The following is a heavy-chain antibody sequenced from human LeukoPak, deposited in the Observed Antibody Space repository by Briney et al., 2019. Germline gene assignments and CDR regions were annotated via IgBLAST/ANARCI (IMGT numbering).Heavy chain of an antibody. D-gene: IGHD3-22*01. J-gene: IGHJ4*02. CDR1: GGSISSHY. Sequence: SETRSLTCTVSGGSISSHYWSWIRKPPGKGLEWTGYIHYSGSAKYNPSLKSRVTISVDTAKNQFSLSLTSVTTADTAVYYCGRHSGNYLIYFDYWGQGNLVTVSS. V-gene: IGHV4-59*08. CDR3: GRHSGNYLIYFDY. CDR2: IHYSGSA.